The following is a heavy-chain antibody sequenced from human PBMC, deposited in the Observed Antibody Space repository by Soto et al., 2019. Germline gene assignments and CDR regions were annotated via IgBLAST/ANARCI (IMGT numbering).Heavy chain of an antibody. J-gene: IGHJ4*02. V-gene: IGHV3-23*01. CDR1: GFTFSSYA. CDR3: AKEWAVYYDSSGYYYPEYYFDY. CDR2: ISGSGGST. Sequence: GGSLRLSCATSGFTFSSYAMSWVRQAPGKGLEWVSAISGSGGSTYYADSVKGRFTISRDNSKNTLYLQMNSLRAEDTAVYYCAKEWAVYYDSSGYYYPEYYFDYWGQGTLVTVSS. D-gene: IGHD3-22*01.